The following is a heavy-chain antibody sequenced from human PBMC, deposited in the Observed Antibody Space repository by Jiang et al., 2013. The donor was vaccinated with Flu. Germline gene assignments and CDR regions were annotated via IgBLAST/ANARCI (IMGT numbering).Heavy chain of an antibody. Sequence: GAEVKKPGASVKVSCKASGYTFTSYDINWVRQATGQGLEWMGWMNPNSGNTGYAQKFQGRVTMTRNTSISTAYMELSSLRSEDTAVYYCASYWGHYGSGSYIGFDYYYGIDVWGQGTTVTVSS. CDR2: MNPNSGNT. J-gene: IGHJ6*02. V-gene: IGHV1-8*01. CDR1: GYTFTSYD. D-gene: IGHD3-10*01. CDR3: ASYWGHYGSGSYIGFDYYYGIDV.